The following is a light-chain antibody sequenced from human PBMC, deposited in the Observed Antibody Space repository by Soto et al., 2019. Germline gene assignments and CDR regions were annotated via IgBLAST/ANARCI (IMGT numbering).Light chain of an antibody. V-gene: IGLV1-44*01. CDR1: NSNIGTNP. Sequence: QSVLTQPPSASGTPGQRVTISCSGSNSNIGTNPVNWYRQFPGTAPKVLIYTNNQRPSGVPDRVSGSKSGTSASLAISGLQSEDEADYYCAAWDDSLNGWVFGGGTKVTVL. J-gene: IGLJ3*02. CDR3: AAWDDSLNGWV. CDR2: TNN.